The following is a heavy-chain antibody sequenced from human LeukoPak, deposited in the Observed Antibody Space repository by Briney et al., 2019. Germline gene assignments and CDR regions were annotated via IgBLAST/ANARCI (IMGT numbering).Heavy chain of an antibody. CDR3: ASGGYSFGY. V-gene: IGHV3-7*03. CDR1: GFSFSNYW. Sequence: PGGSLRLSCAASGFSFSNYWMNRVRQAPGKGLEWVANIKQDGSEKYYVDSVKGRFTISRDNAKNSLYLQMNSLRAEDTAVYYCASGGYSFGYWGQGTLVTVSS. J-gene: IGHJ4*02. CDR2: IKQDGSEK. D-gene: IGHD5-18*01.